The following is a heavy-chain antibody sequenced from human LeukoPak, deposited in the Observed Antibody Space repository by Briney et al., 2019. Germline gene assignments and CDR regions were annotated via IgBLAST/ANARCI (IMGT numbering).Heavy chain of an antibody. Sequence: SETLSLTCTVSGGSISTSNYYWGWIRQPPGKGLEWIGNIFYSGSTYYSPSLRSRVTISLDTSRNQFSLKLSSVTAADTAVYYCARTHSDSGLSYWGQGTLVTVSS. CDR2: IFYSGST. CDR3: ARTHSDSGLSY. CDR1: GGSISTSNYY. J-gene: IGHJ4*02. D-gene: IGHD2-15*01. V-gene: IGHV4-39*07.